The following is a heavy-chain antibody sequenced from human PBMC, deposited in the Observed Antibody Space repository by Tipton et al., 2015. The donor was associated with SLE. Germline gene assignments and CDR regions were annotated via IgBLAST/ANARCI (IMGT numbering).Heavy chain of an antibody. J-gene: IGHJ4*02. D-gene: IGHD3-10*01. Sequence: TLSLTCTVSGGSINGYYWSWIRQPPGKGLEWIGYIYYRGSTIYNPSLKSRVTISVDTSKNQFSLKLNSVTAADTAVYYCAGDYDSGSYRFDFWGQGTLVTVSS. CDR3: AGDYDSGSYRFDF. CDR1: GGSINGYY. V-gene: IGHV4-59*01. CDR2: IYYRGST.